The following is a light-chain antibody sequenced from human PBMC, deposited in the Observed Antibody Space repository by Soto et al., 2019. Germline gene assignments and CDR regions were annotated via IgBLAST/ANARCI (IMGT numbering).Light chain of an antibody. Sequence: DIQMTQSPSSLSASVGHSITITCRASQSISRYLHWYQHKPGKAPKLLINAASSLERGVTSRFSGGGSGKDFTLTISSLQPEDFATYYCQQANSFPITFGQGTRLDI. CDR1: QSISRY. J-gene: IGKJ5*01. CDR3: QQANSFPIT. CDR2: AAS. V-gene: IGKV1-12*01.